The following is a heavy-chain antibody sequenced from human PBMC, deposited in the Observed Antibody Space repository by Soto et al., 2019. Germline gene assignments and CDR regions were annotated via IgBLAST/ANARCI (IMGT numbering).Heavy chain of an antibody. Sequence: GGSLRPPCEASGFTFSDYSMSCIRQAPGKGLEWFSYISSSGTTIYYADSVKGRFTISRDNTKHSVHLQMNSLRAEDTAVYYCARDSEVHYGMDGWGQGTTVTVSS. V-gene: IGHV3-11*01. CDR3: ARDSEVHYGMDG. D-gene: IGHD3-10*01. CDR1: GFTFSDYS. J-gene: IGHJ6*01. CDR2: ISSSGTTI.